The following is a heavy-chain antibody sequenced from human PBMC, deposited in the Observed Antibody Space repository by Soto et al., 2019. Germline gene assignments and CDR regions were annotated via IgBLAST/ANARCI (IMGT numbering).Heavy chain of an antibody. J-gene: IGHJ4*02. CDR3: ARAYLGGNLDS. V-gene: IGHV4-59*01. Sequence: TWETLSLTCIVSADSMTNAYWSWIRRPPGKGLEWIGYIYYSGKTDYNPSLQSRVSISIDTSRKQFSLNLSQVTAADTAMYYCARAYLGGNLDSWGQGTLVTVSS. CDR2: IYYSGKT. CDR1: ADSMTNAY. D-gene: IGHD2-15*01.